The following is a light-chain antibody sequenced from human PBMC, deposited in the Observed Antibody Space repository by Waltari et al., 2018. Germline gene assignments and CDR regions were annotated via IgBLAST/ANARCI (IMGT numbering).Light chain of an antibody. CDR3: QQRRDWPLT. CDR2: DTS. V-gene: IGKV3-11*01. J-gene: IGKJ4*01. CDR1: QSVTNY. Sequence: DIVLTQSPAILSLSPGEGASLSCRARQSVTNYLAWYQQKPGQAPRLLIYDTSNRATGIPARFSGSGFGTDFTLTISSLEPEDFAVYYCQQRRDWPLTFGGGTKVEIK.